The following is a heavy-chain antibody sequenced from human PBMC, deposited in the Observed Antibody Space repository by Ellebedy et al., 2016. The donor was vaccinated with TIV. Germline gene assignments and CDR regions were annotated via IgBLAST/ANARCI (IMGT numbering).Heavy chain of an antibody. CDR2: VFSGDSTT. J-gene: IGHJ4*02. V-gene: IGHV5-51*01. CDR3: ARHDTVDTATFPY. CDR1: GYTFSSYW. D-gene: IGHD5-18*01. Sequence: PGGSLRLSCEHSGYTFSSYWFGWVRQMPGKGLEWIGIVFSGDSTTIYSPSFQGHVTISADKSFTTAYLQWRSLKASDTAMYYCARHDTVDTATFPYWGQGSLVTVSS.